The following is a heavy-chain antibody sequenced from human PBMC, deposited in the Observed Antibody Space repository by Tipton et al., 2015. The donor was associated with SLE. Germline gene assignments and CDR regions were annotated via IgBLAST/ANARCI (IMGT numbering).Heavy chain of an antibody. CDR3: ARLQFIFGGMDA. D-gene: IGHD3-3*01. V-gene: IGHV4-4*01. CDR2: IDHGRNT. Sequence: TLSLTCSVSGDSITIVGWWTWVRQPPGKGLEWIGHIDHGRNTNHNPSLKSRVTISPDTSKNQFSLKLTSVTAADTAVYFCARLQFIFGGMDAWGKGTTVTVSS. J-gene: IGHJ6*04. CDR1: GDSITIVGW.